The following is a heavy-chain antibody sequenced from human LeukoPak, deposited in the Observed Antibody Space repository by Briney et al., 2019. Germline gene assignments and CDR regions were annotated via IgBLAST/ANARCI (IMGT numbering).Heavy chain of an antibody. CDR3: AISRGYCSGGSCYLLDY. CDR1: GYTFTSYD. Sequence: ASVKVSCKASGYTFTSYDINWVRQATGQGLEWMGWMNPNSGNTGYAQKFQGRVTITRNTSISTAYMELSSLRSEDTAVYYCAISRGYCSGGSCYLLDYWGQGTLVTVSS. V-gene: IGHV1-8*03. J-gene: IGHJ4*02. CDR2: MNPNSGNT. D-gene: IGHD2-15*01.